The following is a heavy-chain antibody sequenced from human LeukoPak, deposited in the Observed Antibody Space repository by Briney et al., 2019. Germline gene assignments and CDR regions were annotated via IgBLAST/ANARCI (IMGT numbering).Heavy chain of an antibody. Sequence: GGSLRLSCAASGFTLSSYWMHWVRQAPGKGLVWVSRIIRDGSSINYADSVKGRFTISRDDAKNTLYLQMNSLRAEDTAVYYCARDTITSSRFFDVRGRGTLVTVSS. CDR2: IIRDGSSI. CDR1: GFTLSSYW. CDR3: ARDTITSSRFFDV. J-gene: IGHJ2*01. V-gene: IGHV3-74*01. D-gene: IGHD3-16*01.